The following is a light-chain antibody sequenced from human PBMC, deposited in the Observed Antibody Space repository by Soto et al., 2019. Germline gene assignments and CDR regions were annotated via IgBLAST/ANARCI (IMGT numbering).Light chain of an antibody. V-gene: IGLV2-14*03. J-gene: IGLJ1*01. CDR1: HSDIGNYNY. CDR3: NSYREDHPRFYV. Sequence: QSPLTQPASVSGSPGQSITISCTGTHSDIGNYNYVSWYQHLPGKAPKLMIYDVGSRPSGVSSRFSGSKSGNTASLAISGLQAEDEADYYCNSYREDHPRFYVFGTGTKVTVL. CDR2: DVG.